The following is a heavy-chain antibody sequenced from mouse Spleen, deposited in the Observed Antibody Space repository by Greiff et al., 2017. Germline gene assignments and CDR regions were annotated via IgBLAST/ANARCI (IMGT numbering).Heavy chain of an antibody. Sequence: VMLVESGPGLVAPSQSLSITCTVSGFSLTSYGVDWVRQSPGKGLEWLGVIWGGGSTNYNSALKSRLSISKDNSKSQVFLKMNSLQTDDTAMYYCASEEGGSWFAYWGQGTLVTVSA. CDR1: GFSLTSYG. V-gene: IGHV2-6*01. J-gene: IGHJ3*01. CDR2: IWGGGST. CDR3: ASEEGGSWFAY. D-gene: IGHD1-2*01.